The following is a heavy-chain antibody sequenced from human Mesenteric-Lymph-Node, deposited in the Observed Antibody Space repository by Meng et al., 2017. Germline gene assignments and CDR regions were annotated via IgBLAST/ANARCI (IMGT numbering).Heavy chain of an antibody. Sequence: SLRLSCAASGFTFDDYAMHWVRQAPGKGLEWVSGISWNSGSIGYADSVKGRFTISRDNAKNSLYLQMNSLRAEDTALYYCAKDLRNYYDSSGLPDYWGQGTLVTVSS. J-gene: IGHJ4*02. CDR3: AKDLRNYYDSSGLPDY. CDR1: GFTFDDYA. CDR2: ISWNSGSI. V-gene: IGHV3-9*01. D-gene: IGHD3-22*01.